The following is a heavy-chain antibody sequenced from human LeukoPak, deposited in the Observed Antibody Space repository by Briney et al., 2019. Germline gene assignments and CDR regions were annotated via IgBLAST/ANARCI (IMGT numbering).Heavy chain of an antibody. CDR3: AKEGWIFGVVIPVDY. CDR1: GFTFSSYA. Sequence: GGSLRLSCAASGFTFSSYAMSWVRQPPGQGLEWGSAISGSGGSTYYADSVKGRFTISRDNSKNTLYLQMNSLRAEDTAVYYCAKEGWIFGVVIPVDYWGQGTLVTVS. CDR2: ISGSGGST. J-gene: IGHJ4*02. D-gene: IGHD3-3*01. V-gene: IGHV3-23*01.